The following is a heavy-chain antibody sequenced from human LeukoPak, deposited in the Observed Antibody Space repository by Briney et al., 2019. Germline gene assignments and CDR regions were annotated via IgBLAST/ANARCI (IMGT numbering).Heavy chain of an antibody. CDR2: IYYSGST. CDR1: GGSISSSSYY. CDR3: ARDLVGSETNWFDP. V-gene: IGHV4-39*07. Sequence: PSETLSLTCTVSGGSISSSSYYWGWIRQPPGKGLEWIGSIYYSGSTYYNPSLKSRVTISVDTSKNQFSLKLSSVTAADTAVYYCARDLVGSETNWFDPWGQGTLVTVSS. D-gene: IGHD3-10*01. J-gene: IGHJ5*02.